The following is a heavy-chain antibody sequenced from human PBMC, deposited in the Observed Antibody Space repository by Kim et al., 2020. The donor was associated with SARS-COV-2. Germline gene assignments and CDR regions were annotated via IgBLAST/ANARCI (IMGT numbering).Heavy chain of an antibody. Sequence: GGSLRLSCAASGFTFDDYAMHWVRQAPGKGLEWVSGISWNSGVIGYADSVKGRFTISRDNAKNSLYLQMNSLRAEDTALYYCAKDMGYSSSSSSGIDYWGQGTLVTVSS. D-gene: IGHD6-6*01. CDR2: ISWNSGVI. J-gene: IGHJ4*02. V-gene: IGHV3-9*01. CDR3: AKDMGYSSSSSSGIDY. CDR1: GFTFDDYA.